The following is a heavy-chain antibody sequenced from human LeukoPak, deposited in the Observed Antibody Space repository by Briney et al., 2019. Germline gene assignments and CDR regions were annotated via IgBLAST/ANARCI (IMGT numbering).Heavy chain of an antibody. J-gene: IGHJ4*02. Sequence: GGSLRLSCAASGFTFSSYAMSWVRQAPGKGLEWVSAISGSGGSTYYADSVKGRFTISRDNSKNTLYLQVNSLRAEDTAVYYCAKNKSPNYDYFGGSLPPLFAYWGQGPLVTVSS. CDR1: GFTFSSYA. CDR3: AKNKSPNYDYFGGSLPPLFAY. CDR2: ISGSGGST. D-gene: IGHD3-16*01. V-gene: IGHV3-23*01.